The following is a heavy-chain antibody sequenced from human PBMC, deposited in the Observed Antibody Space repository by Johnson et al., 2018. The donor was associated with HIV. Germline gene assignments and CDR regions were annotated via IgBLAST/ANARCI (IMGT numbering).Heavy chain of an antibody. CDR2: ISFDGSDK. V-gene: IGHV3-30*18. CDR1: GFPFSSYG. CDR3: AKDLGAAELTPDVFDL. Sequence: QVQLVESGGGAVQPGRSLRLSCAASGFPFSSYGMHWVRQAPGKGLEWVAVISFDGSDKYYADSVKGRFTISRDNSKNTLYLQMNSLGIDDTGVYYCAKDLGAAELTPDVFDLWGQGTMVTVSS. D-gene: IGHD1-7*01. J-gene: IGHJ3*01.